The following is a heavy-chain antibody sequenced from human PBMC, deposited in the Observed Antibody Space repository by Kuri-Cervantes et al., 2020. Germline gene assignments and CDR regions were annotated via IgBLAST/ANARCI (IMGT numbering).Heavy chain of an antibody. CDR3: AKEGTAQISSWYDS. V-gene: IGHV3-21*01. CDR1: GFIFNNYW. J-gene: IGHJ5*01. D-gene: IGHD3-3*02. CDR2: ITRTSNYI. Sequence: GASLTLSCSASGFIFNNYWMSWVRQAPGKGLEWVSSITRTSNYIYDADSVKGRFTISRDNSKNTLYLQMSSLRGEDTAVYYCAKEGTAQISSWYDSWGQGVLVTVSS.